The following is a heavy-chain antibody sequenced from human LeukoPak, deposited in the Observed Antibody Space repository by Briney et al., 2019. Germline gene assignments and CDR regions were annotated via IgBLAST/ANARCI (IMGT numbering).Heavy chain of an antibody. V-gene: IGHV3-23*01. J-gene: IGHJ5*02. CDR2: ISSSGSGGNT. CDR3: ARARPWYTENWFDP. CDR1: GVTLSNYA. D-gene: IGHD2-2*02. Sequence: PGGSLRLSCVASGVTLSNYAMSWARQAPGKGLEWVSGISSSGSGGNTYYADSVKGRFTISTDNSKNTLYLQMNTLRAEDTAVYYCARARPWYTENWFDPWGQGALVTVSS.